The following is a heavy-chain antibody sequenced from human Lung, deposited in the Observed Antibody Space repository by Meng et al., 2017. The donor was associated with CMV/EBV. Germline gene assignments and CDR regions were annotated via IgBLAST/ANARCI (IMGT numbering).Heavy chain of an antibody. CDR2: ISAYNGNT. Sequence: ASVKVSCKASGYTFTSYGISWVRQAPGQGLEWMGWISAYNGNTNYAQKLQGRVTMTTDTSTSTAYMELRSLRSDDTAVYYCARVFSELIQWVRYYGMDVWGRGTTVTVSS. CDR1: GYTFTSYG. D-gene: IGHD5-12*01. V-gene: IGHV1-18*01. J-gene: IGHJ6*02. CDR3: ARVFSELIQWVRYYGMDV.